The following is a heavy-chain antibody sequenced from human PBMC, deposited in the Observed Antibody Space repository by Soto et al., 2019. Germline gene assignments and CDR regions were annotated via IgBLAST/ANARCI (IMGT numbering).Heavy chain of an antibody. Sequence: QVQLQESGPGLVKPSGTLSLTCAVSGDSISNLRWWTWVRQPPGKVLGWIGDIFHSGDTNYNPSRKSPVFISVDKSQNQSSLKVSAVTAADTAVYYWAFSTGWYRHDVWGHGTLVTVSS. D-gene: IGHD6-19*01. CDR1: GDSISNLRW. J-gene: IGHJ3*01. V-gene: IGHV4-4*02. CDR2: IFHSGDT. CDR3: AFSTGWYRHDV.